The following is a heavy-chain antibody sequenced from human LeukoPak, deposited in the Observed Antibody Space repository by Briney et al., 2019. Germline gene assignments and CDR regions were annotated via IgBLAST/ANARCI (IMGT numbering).Heavy chain of an antibody. CDR3: ARGYYDSSGYYGFDY. CDR1: GGSFSGYY. CDR2: INHSGST. J-gene: IGHJ4*02. Sequence: PSETLSLTCAVYGGSFSGYYWSWIRQPPGKGLEWIGEINHSGSTNYNPSLKSRVTISVDTSKNQFSLKLSSVTAADTAVYYCARGYYDSSGYYGFDYRGQGTLVTVSS. D-gene: IGHD3-22*01. V-gene: IGHV4-34*01.